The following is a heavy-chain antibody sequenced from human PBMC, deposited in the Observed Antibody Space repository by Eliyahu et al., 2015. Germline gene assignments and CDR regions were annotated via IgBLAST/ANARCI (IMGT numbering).Heavy chain of an antibody. CDR1: GFTFSTYW. Sequence: EVHLVNSGGGLVQPGGSLRLSXXAXGFTFSTYWRTRXRPAPGKGPGWVANXKQDGSETYXIDSVKGRFTVSRDNAENSLFLQMNNLRAEDTGVYYCARAPPXLYDNWGQGTLVTVSS. V-gene: IGHV3-7*01. J-gene: IGHJ4*02. CDR3: ARAPPXLYDN. D-gene: IGHD2-2*02. CDR2: XKQDGSET.